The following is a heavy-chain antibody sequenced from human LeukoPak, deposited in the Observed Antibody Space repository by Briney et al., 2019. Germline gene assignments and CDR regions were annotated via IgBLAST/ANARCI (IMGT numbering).Heavy chain of an antibody. CDR2: ISSSSSTI. Sequence: PGGSLRLSCAASGFTFSSYSMNWVRQAPGKGLEWVSYISSSSSTIYYADSVKGRFTISRDNAKNSLYLQMNSLRAEDTAVYYCARGKRGYSYGYCLDYWGQGTLVTVSS. J-gene: IGHJ4*02. D-gene: IGHD5-18*01. CDR3: ARGKRGYSYGYCLDY. V-gene: IGHV3-48*01. CDR1: GFTFSSYS.